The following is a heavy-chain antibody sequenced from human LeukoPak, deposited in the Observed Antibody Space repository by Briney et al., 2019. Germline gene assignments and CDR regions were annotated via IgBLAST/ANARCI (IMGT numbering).Heavy chain of an antibody. CDR1: GFTFSSYG. Sequence: GGSLRLSCAASGFTFSSYGMHWVRQAPGKGLEWVAFIRYDGSNKYYADSVKGRFTISRDNSKNTLYLQMNSLRAEDTAVYYCAKDRSPSGSYYYFDYWGQGTLVTVSS. J-gene: IGHJ4*02. D-gene: IGHD1-26*01. V-gene: IGHV3-30*02. CDR2: IRYDGSNK. CDR3: AKDRSPSGSYYYFDY.